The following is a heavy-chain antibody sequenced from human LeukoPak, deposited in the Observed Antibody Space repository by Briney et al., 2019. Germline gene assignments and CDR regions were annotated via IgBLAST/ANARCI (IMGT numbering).Heavy chain of an antibody. V-gene: IGHV3-7*01. D-gene: IGHD1-1*01. CDR2: INQDGSVQ. J-gene: IGHJ4*02. CDR1: GFTFTTYY. Sequence: PGGSLRLSCAASGFTFTTYYMTWVRQAPGKGLEWVANINQDGSVQNYVDSVKGRFTFSRDNAKNSVYLQMDSLGADDTAVYYCARENWSIDYWGQGTLVTVSS. CDR3: ARENWSIDY.